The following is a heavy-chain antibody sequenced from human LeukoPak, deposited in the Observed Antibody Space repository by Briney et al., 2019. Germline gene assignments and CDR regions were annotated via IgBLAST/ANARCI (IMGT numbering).Heavy chain of an antibody. CDR3: ASDSSGYSPLNY. V-gene: IGHV1-2*06. CDR2: INPNSGGT. J-gene: IGHJ4*02. Sequence: ASVKVSCKASGYTFTGYYMHWVRQAPGQGLEWMGRINPNSGGTNYAQKFQGRVTMTRDTSISTAYMELSRLSSDDTAVYYCASDSSGYSPLNYWGQGTLVTVSS. D-gene: IGHD3-22*01. CDR1: GYTFTGYY.